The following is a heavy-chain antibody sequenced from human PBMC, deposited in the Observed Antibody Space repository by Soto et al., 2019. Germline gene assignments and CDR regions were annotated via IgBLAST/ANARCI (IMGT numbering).Heavy chain of an antibody. J-gene: IGHJ4*02. Sequence: QVQLQESGPGLVKPSGTLSLTCAVSSDSITSSNWWSWVRQSPGKGLEWIGEVSHSGSTNYIPSLKSRVTISVDKSRNQVSLRLNSVTAADTAVYYCARNRYGGYDFDYWGQGTLVTVSS. CDR2: VSHSGST. D-gene: IGHD5-12*01. CDR3: ARNRYGGYDFDY. V-gene: IGHV4-4*02. CDR1: SDSITSSNW.